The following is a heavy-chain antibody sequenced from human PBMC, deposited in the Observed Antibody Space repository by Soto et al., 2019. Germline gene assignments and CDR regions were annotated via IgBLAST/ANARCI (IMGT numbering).Heavy chain of an antibody. Sequence: QVQLQQWGAGLLKPSETLSLTCAVYGGSFSGYYWSWIRQPPGKGLEWIGEINHSGSTNYNSSLKSRVPISVDTSKNQFSLKLSSVSAADPAVYCCARPAIAAAVSAFDYWGQGTQVTVSS. D-gene: IGHD6-13*01. CDR2: INHSGST. CDR1: GGSFSGYY. CDR3: ARPAIAAAVSAFDY. J-gene: IGHJ4*02. V-gene: IGHV4-34*01.